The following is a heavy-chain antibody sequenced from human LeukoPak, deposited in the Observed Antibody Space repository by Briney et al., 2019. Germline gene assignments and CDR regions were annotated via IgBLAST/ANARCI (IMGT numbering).Heavy chain of an antibody. D-gene: IGHD6-19*01. CDR3: ARPTKPGIAVAGYFDY. CDR2: ISSSSSYI. V-gene: IGHV3-21*01. Sequence: RGSLRLSCAASGFTFSSYSMNWVRQAPGKGLEWVSSISSSSSYIYYADSVKGRFTISRDNSKNTLYLQMNSLRAEDTAVYYCARPTKPGIAVAGYFDYWGQGTLVTVSS. CDR1: GFTFSSYS. J-gene: IGHJ4*02.